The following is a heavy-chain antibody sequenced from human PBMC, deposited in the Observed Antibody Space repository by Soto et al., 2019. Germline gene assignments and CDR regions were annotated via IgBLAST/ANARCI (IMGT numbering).Heavy chain of an antibody. Sequence: VKVSCKASGGTFSSYAISWVRQAPGQGLEWMGGIIPIFGTANYAQKFQGRVTITADKSTSTAYMELSSLRSEDTAVYYCARERDCTNGVCYTRTPPYFDYWGQGTLVTVSS. V-gene: IGHV1-69*06. CDR2: IIPIFGTA. CDR1: GGTFSSYA. D-gene: IGHD2-8*01. CDR3: ARERDCTNGVCYTRTPPYFDY. J-gene: IGHJ4*02.